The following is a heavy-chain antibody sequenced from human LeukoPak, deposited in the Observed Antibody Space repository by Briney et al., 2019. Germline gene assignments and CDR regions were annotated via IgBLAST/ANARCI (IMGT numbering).Heavy chain of an antibody. CDR3: ARGTENLIVVKSLGPFDI. CDR2: IRYDGSNK. V-gene: IGHV3-30*02. CDR1: GFTFSSYG. D-gene: IGHD1-26*01. Sequence: GGSLRLSCAASGFTFSSYGMHWVRQAPGKGLEWVAFIRYDGSNKYYADSVKGRFTISRDNSKNTLYLQMNSLRAEDTAVYYCARGTENLIVVKSLGPFDIWGQGTMVTVSS. J-gene: IGHJ3*02.